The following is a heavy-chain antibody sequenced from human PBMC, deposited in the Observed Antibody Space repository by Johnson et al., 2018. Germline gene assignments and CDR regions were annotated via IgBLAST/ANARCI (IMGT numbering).Heavy chain of an antibody. V-gene: IGHV3-23*01. Sequence: VQLLESGGGLVQPGGSXRLSCAASGFTFSSYAMSWVRQAPGKGLEWVSAISGSGGSTYYADSVKGRFTISRDNSKNTLYLQMNSLRAEDTAVYYCAKARYFDGLPKGHDAFDIWGQGTMVTVSS. CDR1: GFTFSSYA. D-gene: IGHD3-9*01. CDR3: AKARYFDGLPKGHDAFDI. J-gene: IGHJ3*02. CDR2: ISGSGGST.